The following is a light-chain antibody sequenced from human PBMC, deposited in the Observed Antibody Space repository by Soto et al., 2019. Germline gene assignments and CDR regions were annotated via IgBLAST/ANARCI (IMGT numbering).Light chain of an antibody. Sequence: QSVLTQPASVSGSPGQSITISCTGTSSDVGSYNLVSWYQQHPGKAPKLMIYEGSKRPSGVSNRFSGSKSGNTASLTISVLQAEDEADYDCCSYAGSSTLVFGGGTKLTVL. J-gene: IGLJ2*01. CDR2: EGS. V-gene: IGLV2-23*01. CDR1: SSDVGSYNL. CDR3: CSYAGSSTLV.